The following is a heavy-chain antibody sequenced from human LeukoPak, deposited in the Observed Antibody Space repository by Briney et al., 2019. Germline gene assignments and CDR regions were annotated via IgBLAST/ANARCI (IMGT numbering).Heavy chain of an antibody. J-gene: IGHJ4*02. CDR2: LIGSGGST. CDR3: AKLGGPEKTYGSWNYYPFDS. CDR1: EFTFANYA. V-gene: IGHV3-23*01. D-gene: IGHD3-10*01. Sequence: GGTLSFSCADSEFTFANYAISWGRQAPGKRMKWVSSLIGSGGSTYYADSVKGRFTISRDNSENTLYLQVNGLRAEDTAVYYCAKLGGPEKTYGSWNYYPFDSWGQGTLVTVSS.